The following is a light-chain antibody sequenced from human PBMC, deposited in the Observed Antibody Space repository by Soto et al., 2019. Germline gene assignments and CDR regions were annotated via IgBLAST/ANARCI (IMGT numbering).Light chain of an antibody. CDR2: AAS. CDR1: QSISSY. V-gene: IGKV1-39*01. CDR3: QQSYSTPRT. Sequence: DIQMTQSPSSLSASVGDRVTITCRASQSISSYLNWYQQKPGKAPKLLIYAASSLQSGVPSRFSGSGSGTEFTLTISSLQPEDFATYSCQQSYSTPRTFGQGTKLEIK. J-gene: IGKJ2*01.